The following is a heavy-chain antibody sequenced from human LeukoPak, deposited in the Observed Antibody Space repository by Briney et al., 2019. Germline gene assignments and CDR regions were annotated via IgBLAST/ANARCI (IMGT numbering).Heavy chain of an antibody. CDR1: GFTFSSYA. V-gene: IGHV3-64*01. J-gene: IGHJ4*02. Sequence: GGSLRLSCVASGFTFSSYAMHWVRQAPGKGLEYVSAISSNGGSTYYANSVKGRFTISRDNSKNTLYLQMGSLRAEDMAVYYCARATYSTYDYWGQGTLVTVSS. CDR2: ISSNGGST. CDR3: ARATYSTYDY. D-gene: IGHD6-13*01.